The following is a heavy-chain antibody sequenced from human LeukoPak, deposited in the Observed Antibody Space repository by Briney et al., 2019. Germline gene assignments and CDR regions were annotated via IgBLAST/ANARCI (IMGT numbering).Heavy chain of an antibody. Sequence: SPSETLSLTCTVSGGSISSSSYYWGWIRQPPGKGLEWIGSIYYSGSTYYNPSLKSRVTISVDTSKNQFSLKLSSVTAADTAVYYCAGEIIVGATRYWGQGTLVTVSS. CDR1: GGSISSSSYY. CDR3: AGEIIVGATRY. D-gene: IGHD1-26*01. CDR2: IYYSGST. J-gene: IGHJ4*02. V-gene: IGHV4-39*07.